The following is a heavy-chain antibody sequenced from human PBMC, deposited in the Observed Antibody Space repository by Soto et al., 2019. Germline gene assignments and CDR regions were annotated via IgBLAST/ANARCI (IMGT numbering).Heavy chain of an antibody. CDR3: ARTTFVLPAAPHRGSPYNYYALDV. D-gene: IGHD2-2*01. J-gene: IGHJ6*02. V-gene: IGHV3-7*03. CDR2: IKQDGSEK. CDR1: GFTFSNFW. Sequence: GGSLRRSCAASGFTFSNFWMSWVRQAPGKGLELVANIKQDGSEKKYVDSVNGRFTISRDNTKNSLYLQMNSLRAEDTAGYHCARTTFVLPAAPHRGSPYNYYALDVWGRGTTVTVS.